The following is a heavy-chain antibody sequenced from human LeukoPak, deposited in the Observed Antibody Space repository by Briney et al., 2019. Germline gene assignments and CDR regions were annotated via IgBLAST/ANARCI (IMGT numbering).Heavy chain of an antibody. D-gene: IGHD3-9*01. Sequence: GGSLRLSCTLFGFNVGTNYMTWVRQAPGKGLEWVSVIYSGDNSYYEDSVRGRFTISRDGPRNTLYLQMNSLRVEDTAVYYCARVLTGYYGDAFDIWGQGTMVTVSS. CDR1: GFNVGTNY. J-gene: IGHJ3*02. CDR3: ARVLTGYYGDAFDI. V-gene: IGHV3-53*01. CDR2: IYSGDNS.